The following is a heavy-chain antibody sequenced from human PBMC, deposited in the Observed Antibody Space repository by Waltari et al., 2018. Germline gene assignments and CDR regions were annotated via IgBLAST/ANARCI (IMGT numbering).Heavy chain of an antibody. CDR1: GGTFSSYA. D-gene: IGHD5-12*01. CDR3: ARDPRDGYKNLSMTDY. Sequence: QVQLVQSGAEVKKPGSSVKVSCKASGGTFSSYAISWVRQAPGQGLEWMGRIIPIFGTANCAQKFQGRVTITADKSTSTAYMELSSLRSEDTAVYYCARDPRDGYKNLSMTDYGGQGTLVTVSS. V-gene: IGHV1-69*08. J-gene: IGHJ4*02. CDR2: IIPIFGTA.